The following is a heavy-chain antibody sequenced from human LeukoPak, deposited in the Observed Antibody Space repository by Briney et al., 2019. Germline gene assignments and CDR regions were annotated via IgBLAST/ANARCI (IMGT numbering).Heavy chain of an antibody. V-gene: IGHV3-30*04. CDR1: GFTFSSYA. D-gene: IGHD3-10*01. CDR3: ARDRTPLRRFGELFDY. Sequence: GESLRLSCAASGFTFSSYAMHWVRQAPGKGLGWVAVISYDGSNKYYADSVKGRFTISRDNSKNTLYLQMNSLRAEDTAVYYCARDRTPLRRFGELFDYWGQGTLVTVSS. J-gene: IGHJ4*02. CDR2: ISYDGSNK.